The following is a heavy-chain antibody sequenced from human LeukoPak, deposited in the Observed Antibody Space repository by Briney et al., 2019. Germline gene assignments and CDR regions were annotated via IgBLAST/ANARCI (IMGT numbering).Heavy chain of an antibody. Sequence: GSSVKVSCKASGGTFSSYAISWVRQAPGQGLEWMGRIIPILGIANYAQKFQGRVTITADNSTSTAYMELSSLRSEDTAVYYCASIYGSGSYQSYWGQGTLVTVSS. CDR1: GGTFSSYA. D-gene: IGHD3-10*01. CDR3: ASIYGSGSYQSY. J-gene: IGHJ4*02. CDR2: IIPILGIA. V-gene: IGHV1-69*04.